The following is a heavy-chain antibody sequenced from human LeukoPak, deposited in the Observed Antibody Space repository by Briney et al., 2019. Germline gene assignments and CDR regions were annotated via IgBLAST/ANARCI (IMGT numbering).Heavy chain of an antibody. V-gene: IGHV3-33*01. Sequence: PGGSLRLSCAASGFTFSSYGMHWVRQAPGKGLEWVAVIWYDGSNEYYADSVKGRFTISRDNSKNTLYLQMNSLRAEDTAVYYCASDSGDSSGHYYFDYWGQGTLVTVSS. CDR3: ASDSGDSSGHYYFDY. CDR2: IWYDGSNE. D-gene: IGHD3-22*01. CDR1: GFTFSSYG. J-gene: IGHJ4*02.